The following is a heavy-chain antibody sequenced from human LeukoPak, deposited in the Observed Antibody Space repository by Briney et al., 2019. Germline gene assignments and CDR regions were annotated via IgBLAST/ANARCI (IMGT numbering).Heavy chain of an antibody. V-gene: IGHV3-30*04. CDR2: ISYDGSNK. D-gene: IGHD6-19*01. Sequence: PGGSLRLSCAASGFTFSSYAMHWVRQAPGKGLEWVAVISYDGSNKYYADSVKGRFTISRDNSKNTLYLQMNSLRAEDTAVYYCAREYGSSGWYYYYGMDVWGQGTRSPSP. J-gene: IGHJ6*02. CDR3: AREYGSSGWYYYYGMDV. CDR1: GFTFSSYA.